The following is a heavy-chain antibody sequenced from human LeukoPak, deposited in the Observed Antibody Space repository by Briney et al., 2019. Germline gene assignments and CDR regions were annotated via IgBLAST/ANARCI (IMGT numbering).Heavy chain of an antibody. D-gene: IGHD3-22*01. Sequence: ASVKVSCKASGYTFTSNALGWARQAPGQGLEWMGWINTNTGNPTYAQGFTGRFVFSLDTSVSTAYLQISSLKAEDTAVYYCARDLEPYDSSGYHLLYFDYWGQGTLVTVSS. CDR1: GYTFTSNA. V-gene: IGHV7-4-1*02. CDR2: INTNTGNP. J-gene: IGHJ4*02. CDR3: ARDLEPYDSSGYHLLYFDY.